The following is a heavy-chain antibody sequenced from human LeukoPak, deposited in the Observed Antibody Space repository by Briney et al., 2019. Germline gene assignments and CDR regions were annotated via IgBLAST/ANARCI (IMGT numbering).Heavy chain of an antibody. D-gene: IGHD1/OR15-1a*01. CDR3: AREEQYRNYFDH. J-gene: IGHJ4*02. Sequence: ASVTVSCKASGYTLTDSYMHWVRQAPGQGLEWLAWINPNSGDTNYAQKFQGRVTVTSDTSISTVYMELSGLTSDDTAVYFCAREEQYRNYFDHWGQGTLVTVSS. CDR2: INPNSGDT. CDR1: GYTLTDSY. V-gene: IGHV1-2*02.